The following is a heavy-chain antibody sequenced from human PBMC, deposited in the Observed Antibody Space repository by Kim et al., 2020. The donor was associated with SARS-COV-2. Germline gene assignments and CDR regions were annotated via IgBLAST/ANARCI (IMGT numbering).Heavy chain of an antibody. CDR1: GGSISSSSYY. CDR2: NYYSGST. CDR3: ARLDAAGTTGIDY. D-gene: IGHD4-4*01. V-gene: IGHV4-39*01. J-gene: IGHJ4*02. Sequence: SETLSLTCTVSGGSISSSSYYWGWLRQPPGQGREWIGSNYYSGSTYYNLSLKSPVTISVDTSKNQLSLKLSSATAADTAVYYCARLDAAGTTGIDYWGQGTLVTVSS.